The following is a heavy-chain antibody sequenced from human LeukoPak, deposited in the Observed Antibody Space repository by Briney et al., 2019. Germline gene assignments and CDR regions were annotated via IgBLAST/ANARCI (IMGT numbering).Heavy chain of an antibody. CDR1: GFTFSNFW. D-gene: IGHD3-16*01. CDR3: ARGGGLDV. J-gene: IGHJ6*02. Sequence: GGSLRLSCTASGFTFSNFWMGWVRQAPGKGLEWVASINHNGNVNYYVDSVKGRFTISRDNAKNSLYLQMSNLRAEDTAVYFCARGGGLDVWGQGATVTVSS. CDR2: INHNGNVN. V-gene: IGHV3-7*03.